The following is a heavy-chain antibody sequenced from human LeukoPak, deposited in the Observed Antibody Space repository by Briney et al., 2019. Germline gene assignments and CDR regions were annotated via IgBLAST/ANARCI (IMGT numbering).Heavy chain of an antibody. D-gene: IGHD4-17*01. CDR1: GYSFSVYS. V-gene: IGHV1-46*01. J-gene: IGHJ4*02. CDR3: AREGGTREYNGDTWRHFFDF. CDR2: IDPNGGTT. Sequence: VASVKVSFKASGYSFSVYSIDWVRQAPGQGLEWVGTIDPNGGTTSLAQKFQGRVTLTRDMSTNTVSMELRSLRPEDTAVYFCAREGGTREYNGDTWRHFFDFWGQGTLVTVSA.